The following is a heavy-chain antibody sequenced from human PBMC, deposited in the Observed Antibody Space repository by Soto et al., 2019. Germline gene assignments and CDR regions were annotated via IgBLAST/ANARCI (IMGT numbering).Heavy chain of an antibody. J-gene: IGHJ3*02. V-gene: IGHV3-11*06. Sequence: GGSLRLSCAASGFTFSDYYMSWIRQAPGKGLEWVSYISSSSSYTNYADSVKGRFTISRDNAKNSLYLQMNSLRAEDTAVYYCAKCISIVVVVWGYDAFDIWGQGTMVTV. CDR2: ISSSSSYT. D-gene: IGHD2-15*01. CDR3: AKCISIVVVVWGYDAFDI. CDR1: GFTFSDYY.